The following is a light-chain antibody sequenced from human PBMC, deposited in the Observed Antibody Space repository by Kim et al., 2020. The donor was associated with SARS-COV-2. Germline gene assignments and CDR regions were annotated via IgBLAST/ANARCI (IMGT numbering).Light chain of an antibody. CDR2: EDN. CDR1: SGNIATYY. V-gene: IGLV6-57*04. J-gene: IGLJ1*01. CDR3: QSSDSSTHV. Sequence: NFMLTQPHSVSESPGKTVTVSCTRSSGNIATYYVQWYQQRPGSAPTNVIYEDNQRASGVPNRFSGSIDTSSNSASLTISGLEPEDEADYFCQSSDSSTHVFGTWTKVTVL.